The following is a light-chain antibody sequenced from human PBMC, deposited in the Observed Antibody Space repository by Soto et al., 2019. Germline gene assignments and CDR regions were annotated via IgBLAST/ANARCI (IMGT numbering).Light chain of an antibody. CDR1: QSVSSSY. V-gene: IGKV3-20*01. J-gene: IGKJ4*01. CDR2: GAS. Sequence: EIVLTQSPGTLSLSPGERATLSCRASQSVSSSYLAWYQQKPGQAPRLLIYGASSRATGIPDSFSGSGSGTDFTVTISRLEPEDFAVYYCHQYDSSPLTFGGGTKVEIK. CDR3: HQYDSSPLT.